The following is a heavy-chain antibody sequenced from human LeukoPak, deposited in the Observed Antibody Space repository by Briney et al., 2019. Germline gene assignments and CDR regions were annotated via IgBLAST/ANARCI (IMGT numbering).Heavy chain of an antibody. D-gene: IGHD6-13*01. CDR3: ARVSWGYSSSWYYYYGMDV. V-gene: IGHV4-59*01. CDR2: IYYSGST. Sequence: SETLSLTCNVSGGSISSYYWSWIRQPPGKGLEWIGYIYYSGSTNYNPSLKSRVTISVDTSKNQFSLKLSSVTAADTAVYYCARVSWGYSSSWYYYYGMDVWGQGTTVTVSS. CDR1: GGSISSYY. J-gene: IGHJ6*02.